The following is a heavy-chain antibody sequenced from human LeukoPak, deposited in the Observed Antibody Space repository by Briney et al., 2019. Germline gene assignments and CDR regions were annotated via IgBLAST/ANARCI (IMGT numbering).Heavy chain of an antibody. CDR3: AREGTGDRVFDY. Sequence: GGSLRLSCATSGFTFSSYEMNWFRQAPGKGLEWLSYISSSGGAIYYADSVKGRFTISRDNAKNSLYLQMNSLRVEDTAVYFCAREGTGDRVFDYWGQGTLVTVSS. D-gene: IGHD7-27*01. J-gene: IGHJ4*02. CDR2: ISSSGGAI. V-gene: IGHV3-48*03. CDR1: GFTFSSYE.